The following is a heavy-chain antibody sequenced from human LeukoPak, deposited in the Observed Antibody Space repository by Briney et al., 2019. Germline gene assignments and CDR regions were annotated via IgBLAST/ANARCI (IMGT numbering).Heavy chain of an antibody. CDR1: GDSTNTYF. CDR3: AYYDSSGYGLGLGYY. D-gene: IGHD3-22*01. J-gene: IGHJ4*02. Sequence: SETLSLTCTMSGDSTNTYFWSWIRQPPGKGLEWIGYIYYTGTTNYNPSLKSRVTISVDTSKNQFSLRLSSVTAADTAVYYCAYYDSSGYGLGLGYYWGQGTLVTVSS. CDR2: IYYTGTT. V-gene: IGHV4-59*01.